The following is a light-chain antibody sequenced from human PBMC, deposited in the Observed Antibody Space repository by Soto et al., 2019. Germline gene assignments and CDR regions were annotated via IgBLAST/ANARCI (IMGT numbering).Light chain of an antibody. CDR2: SAS. Sequence: EIVITQSPCALSLSPGERSTLSCRASQSVSSSYLAWYQQKPGQAPRLLIYSASSRATGIPDRFSGSGSGADFTLTISRLEPEDFAVYYCQQYGSSPWTFGQGTKVDIK. CDR1: QSVSSSY. CDR3: QQYGSSPWT. J-gene: IGKJ1*01. V-gene: IGKV3-20*01.